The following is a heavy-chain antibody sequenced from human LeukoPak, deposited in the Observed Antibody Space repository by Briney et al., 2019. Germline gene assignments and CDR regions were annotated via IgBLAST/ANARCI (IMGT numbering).Heavy chain of an antibody. D-gene: IGHD3-10*01. CDR2: IFSNDEK. CDR1: GFSLSNARMG. Sequence: SGPVLVKPTETLTLTCTVSGFSLSNARMGVSWIRQPPGKALEWLADIFSNDEKSYSTSLKSRLTISKDTSKGQVVLTMTNMDPVDTATYYCARKLSGSGTYYIDYWGQGTLVTVSS. V-gene: IGHV2-26*01. J-gene: IGHJ4*02. CDR3: ARKLSGSGTYYIDY.